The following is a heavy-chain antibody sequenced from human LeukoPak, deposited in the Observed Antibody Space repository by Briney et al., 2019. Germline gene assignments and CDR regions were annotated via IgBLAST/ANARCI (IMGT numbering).Heavy chain of an antibody. CDR1: GGSFSGYY. V-gene: IGHV4-34*01. J-gene: IGHJ4*02. D-gene: IGHD1-14*01. CDR2: INHSGST. CDR3: ATHDRYFDY. Sequence: TPSETLSLTCAVYGGSFSGYYWSWIRQPPGKGLEWIGEINHSGSTNYNPSLKSRVTISVDTSKNQFSLKLSSVTAADTAVYYCATHDRYFDYWGQGTLVTVSS.